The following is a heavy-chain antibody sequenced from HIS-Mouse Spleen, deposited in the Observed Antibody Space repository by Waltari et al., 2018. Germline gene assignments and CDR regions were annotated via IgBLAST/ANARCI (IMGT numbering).Heavy chain of an antibody. V-gene: IGHV2-5*02. Sequence: QITLKESGPTLVKPTQTLTLTCTFSGFSLSTSGVGVVWIRQPPGKALEWLALIYWDDDKRYSPSLKSRLTITKDTSKNQVVLTMTNMDPVDTATYYCAHIGSGNNAFDIWGQGTMVTVSS. D-gene: IGHD3-3*01. CDR3: AHIGSGNNAFDI. J-gene: IGHJ3*02. CDR2: IYWDDDK. CDR1: GFSLSTSGVG.